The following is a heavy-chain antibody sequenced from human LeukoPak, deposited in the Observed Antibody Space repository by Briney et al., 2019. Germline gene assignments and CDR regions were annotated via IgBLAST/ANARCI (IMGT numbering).Heavy chain of an antibody. V-gene: IGHV1-69*13. CDR1: GGTFSSYA. D-gene: IGHD1-26*01. J-gene: IGHJ4*02. CDR3: ARILYSGSYVHFDY. CDR2: IIPIFGTA. Sequence: SVKVSCKASGGTFSSYAISWVRQAPGQGLEWMGGIIPIFGTANYAQKFQGRVTITADESTSTAYMELSSLRSEDTAVYYCARILYSGSYVHFDYWGQGTLVTVSS.